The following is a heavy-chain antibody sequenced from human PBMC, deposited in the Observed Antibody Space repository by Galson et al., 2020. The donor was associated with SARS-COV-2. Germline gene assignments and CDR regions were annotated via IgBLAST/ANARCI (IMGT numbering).Heavy chain of an antibody. CDR2: INHSGST. CDR1: VGSFSGYY. D-gene: IGHD3-22*01. CDR3: ARAPDYNDSSGRLDY. V-gene: IGHV4-34*01. J-gene: IGHJ4*02. Sequence: PSETLSLTCAVYVGSFSGYYWTWIRQSPGRGLEWIGEINHSGSTKYNPSLKSRVTISVDTSKNQFSLRLNSVTAADTAPYYCARAPDYNDSSGRLDYWGQGSLVTVSS.